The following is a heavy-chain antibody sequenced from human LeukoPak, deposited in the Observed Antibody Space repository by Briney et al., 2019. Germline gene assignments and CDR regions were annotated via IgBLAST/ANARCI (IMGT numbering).Heavy chain of an antibody. V-gene: IGHV4-31*03. Sequence: SQTLSLTCTVSGGSISSGGYYWSWIRQYPGKGLEWIGYIYYSGSTSYNPSLKSRVTISVDTSKNQFSLKLSSVTAADTAVYYCARVHGDYCSSTSCLGYWFDPWGQGTLVTVSS. D-gene: IGHD2-2*01. J-gene: IGHJ5*02. CDR1: GGSISSGGYY. CDR2: IYYSGST. CDR3: ARVHGDYCSSTSCLGYWFDP.